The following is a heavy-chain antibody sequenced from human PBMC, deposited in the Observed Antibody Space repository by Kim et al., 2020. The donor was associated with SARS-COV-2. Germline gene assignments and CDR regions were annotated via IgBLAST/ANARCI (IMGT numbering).Heavy chain of an antibody. Sequence: GRFTISRDNSKNTLYLQMNSLRAEDTAVYYCARGGITMVRGVITPPHFDYWGQGTLVTVSS. D-gene: IGHD3-10*01. V-gene: IGHV3-30*01. CDR3: ARGGITMVRGVITPPHFDY. J-gene: IGHJ4*02.